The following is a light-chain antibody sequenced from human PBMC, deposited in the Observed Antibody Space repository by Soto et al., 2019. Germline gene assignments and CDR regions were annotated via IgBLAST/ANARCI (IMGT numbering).Light chain of an antibody. CDR3: QQRSNWPPA. J-gene: IGKJ2*01. CDR1: QSVSSY. Sequence: EIVLTQSPATLSLSPGERATLSCRASQSVSSYLAWYQQKPGQAPRLLIYDASNRATGIPARFSGSGSGTDFNLTISSLEPEDFAVYDCQQRSNWPPAFGKGTKREIK. V-gene: IGKV3-11*01. CDR2: DAS.